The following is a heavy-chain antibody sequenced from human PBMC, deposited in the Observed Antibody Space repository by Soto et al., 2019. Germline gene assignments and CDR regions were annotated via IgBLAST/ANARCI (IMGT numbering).Heavy chain of an antibody. Sequence: EVPLLESGGGLVQRGGSLRLSCAASGFTFSSYAMSWVRQAPGKGLEWVSTISGSGVDTYYADSVRGRFTISRDNSKNPLYLQMNSLSGEDTAVYYCAKMAAAILTGHYQQQHWGQGTLVTVSS. J-gene: IGHJ1*01. CDR2: ISGSGVDT. D-gene: IGHD3-9*01. CDR1: GFTFSSYA. CDR3: AKMAAAILTGHYQQQH. V-gene: IGHV3-23*01.